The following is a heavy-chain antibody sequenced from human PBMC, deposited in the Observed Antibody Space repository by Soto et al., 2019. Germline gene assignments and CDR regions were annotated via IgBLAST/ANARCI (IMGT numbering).Heavy chain of an antibody. Sequence: HPGGSLRLSCAASGFTFSSYGMHWVRQAPGKGLEWVAVISYDGSNKYYADSVKGRFTISRDNSKNTLYLQMNSLRAEDTAVYYCAKSPHWEYCSGGSCYLEYYFDYWGQGTLVTVSS. CDR2: ISYDGSNK. V-gene: IGHV3-30*18. J-gene: IGHJ4*02. CDR3: AKSPHWEYCSGGSCYLEYYFDY. CDR1: GFTFSSYG. D-gene: IGHD2-15*01.